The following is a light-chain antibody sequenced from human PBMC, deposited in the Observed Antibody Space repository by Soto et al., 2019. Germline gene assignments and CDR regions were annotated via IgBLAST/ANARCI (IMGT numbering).Light chain of an antibody. V-gene: IGLV2-23*01. CDR1: SSDVGSYHL. CDR3: CSYAGSSTYVV. J-gene: IGLJ2*01. CDR2: EGS. Sequence: QSVLTQPASVSGSPGQSITISCTGTSSDVGSYHLVSWYQQHPGKAPKLLIYEGSKRPSGVSNRFSGSKSGNTASLTISGLQAEDEADYYCCSYAGSSTYVVFGGGTQLPVL.